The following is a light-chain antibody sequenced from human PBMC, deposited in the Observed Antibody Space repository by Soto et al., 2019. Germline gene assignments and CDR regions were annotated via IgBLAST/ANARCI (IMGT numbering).Light chain of an antibody. V-gene: IGLV2-14*01. CDR3: ASYTSAGIRV. Sequence: QSALTQPASVSASPGQSITISCTGTSSDIGAYNSVSWYQQHPGKAPQLMIYDVSYRPSGISSRFSGSKSGNTASLTISGLQADDDADYYCASYTSAGIRVFGGGTKLTVL. J-gene: IGLJ2*01. CDR1: SSDIGAYNS. CDR2: DVS.